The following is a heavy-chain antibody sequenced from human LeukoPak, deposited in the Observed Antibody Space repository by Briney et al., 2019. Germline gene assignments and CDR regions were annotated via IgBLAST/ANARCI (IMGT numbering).Heavy chain of an antibody. Sequence: LSLTCTVSGGSISSSSYYWGWIRQAPGKGLEWVSYISSSGSTIYYADSVKGRFTISRDNAKNSLYLQMNSLRAEDTAVYYCAREASDYYYYYMDVWGKGTTVTVSS. CDR2: ISSSGSTI. CDR3: AREASDYYYYYMDV. J-gene: IGHJ6*03. V-gene: IGHV3-11*04. D-gene: IGHD6-19*01. CDR1: GGSISSSSYY.